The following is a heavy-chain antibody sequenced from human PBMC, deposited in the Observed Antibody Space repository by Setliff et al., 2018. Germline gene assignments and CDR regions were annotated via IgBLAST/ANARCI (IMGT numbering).Heavy chain of an antibody. J-gene: IGHJ3*02. CDR2: IKQDGSDK. CDR1: GFTFSTYW. D-gene: IGHD2-15*01. Sequence: GSLRLSCAASGFTFSTYWMSWVRQAPGKEPEWVATIKQDGSDKYYVDSVKGRFTISRDNAENSLYLQMNSLRAEDTALYYCVRGGRGRASDVGAFDIWGQGAMVTVSS. V-gene: IGHV3-7*03. CDR3: VRGGRGRASDVGAFDI.